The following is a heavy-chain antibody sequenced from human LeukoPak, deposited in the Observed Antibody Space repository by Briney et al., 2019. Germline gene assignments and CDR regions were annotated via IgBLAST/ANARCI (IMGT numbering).Heavy chain of an antibody. CDR3: ARGTSSWYPRSAIYFDY. V-gene: IGHV3-53*01. Sequence: GGSLTLSCAASGFTVSSNYMSWVCQAPGKGLEWVSVIYSGGSTYYADSVKGRFTISRDNSKNTLYLQMNSLRAEDTAVYYCARGTSSWYPRSAIYFDYWGQGTLGTVSS. J-gene: IGHJ4*02. CDR2: IYSGGST. CDR1: GFTVSSNY. D-gene: IGHD6-13*01.